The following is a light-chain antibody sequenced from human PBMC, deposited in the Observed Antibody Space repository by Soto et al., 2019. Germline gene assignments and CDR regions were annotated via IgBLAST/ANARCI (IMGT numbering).Light chain of an antibody. J-gene: IGLJ3*02. Sequence: QSVLTQPPSASGTPGQRVTISCSGSSSNIGSNTVNWYQQLPGTAPKLLIYTNNQRPSGVPDRFPGSKSGTSASLAISGLQSEDEADYSCAAWDDSLNGRVFGGGTKLTVL. CDR2: TNN. CDR1: SSNIGSNT. V-gene: IGLV1-44*01. CDR3: AAWDDSLNGRV.